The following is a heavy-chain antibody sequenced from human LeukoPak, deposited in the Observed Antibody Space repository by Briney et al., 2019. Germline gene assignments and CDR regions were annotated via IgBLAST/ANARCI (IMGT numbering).Heavy chain of an antibody. CDR3: ASGYSGYEGAKFDY. CDR2: IYYSGST. J-gene: IGHJ4*02. CDR1: GDSISITIYH. V-gene: IGHV4-39*01. D-gene: IGHD5-12*01. Sequence: SETLSLTCTVSGDSISITIYHWGWIRQPPGKGLEWIGNIYYSGSTYYNPSLKSRVSMSVDTSKKQFSLKLSSVTAADTAVYYRASGYSGYEGAKFDYWGQGTLVTVSS.